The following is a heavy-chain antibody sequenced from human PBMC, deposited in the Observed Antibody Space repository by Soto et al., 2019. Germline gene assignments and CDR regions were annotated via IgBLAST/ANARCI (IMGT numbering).Heavy chain of an antibody. CDR2: IWYDGSNK. D-gene: IGHD2-21*02. CDR3: ARSDCTGAYCYSWPFNYGVDI. J-gene: IGHJ6*02. Sequence: QVQLVESGGGVVQPGGSLRLSCTTSGFTFNTYGMHWVRQAPGKGLEWVAIIWYDGSNKYYADSVKGRFTISRDNSKNTQYLQMNRLRAEDTSLSYCARSDCTGAYCYSWPFNYGVDIWGQGTTVTVSS. V-gene: IGHV3-33*08. CDR1: GFTFNTYG.